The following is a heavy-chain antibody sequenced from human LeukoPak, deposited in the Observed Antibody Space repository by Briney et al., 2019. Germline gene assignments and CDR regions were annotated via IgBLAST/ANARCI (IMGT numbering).Heavy chain of an antibody. J-gene: IGHJ4*02. CDR1: GFTFSAYN. CDR2: ISSSSNYI. Sequence: GGSLRLSCVTSGFTFSAYNMNWVRQAPGKGLEWVSCISSSSNYIYYADSVKGRFTISRDNAKNSLYLQMNSLRAEDTAVYYCAKKLSGNGWIFDYWGQGTLVTVSS. CDR3: AKKLSGNGWIFDY. D-gene: IGHD6-19*01. V-gene: IGHV3-21*01.